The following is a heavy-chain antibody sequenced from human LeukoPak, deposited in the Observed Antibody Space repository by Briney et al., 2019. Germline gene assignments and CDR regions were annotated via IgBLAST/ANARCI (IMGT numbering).Heavy chain of an antibody. CDR3: VRAMDY. J-gene: IGHJ4*02. Sequence: GGSLRLSCAASGFTFSSCWMTWVRQAPGKGLEWVANIKEDGSEKYYVDSVKGRFTISRDNARNSLYLQMNSLRAEDTAVYYCVRAMDYWGQGTLVTVSS. V-gene: IGHV3-7*03. CDR2: IKEDGSEK. CDR1: GFTFSSCW.